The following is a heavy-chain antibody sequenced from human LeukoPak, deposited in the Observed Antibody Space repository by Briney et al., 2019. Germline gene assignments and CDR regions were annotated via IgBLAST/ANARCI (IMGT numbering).Heavy chain of an antibody. D-gene: IGHD5-12*01. CDR3: AKDVRWLRLLAPNYFDY. V-gene: IGHV3-74*01. Sequence: PGGSLRLSCAASGFTFSSYWMHWVRQAPGKGLVWVSRINSDGSSTSYADSVKGRFTISRDNAKNTLYLQMNSLRAEDTAVYYCAKDVRWLRLLAPNYFDYWGQGTLDTVSS. CDR1: GFTFSSYW. J-gene: IGHJ4*02. CDR2: INSDGSST.